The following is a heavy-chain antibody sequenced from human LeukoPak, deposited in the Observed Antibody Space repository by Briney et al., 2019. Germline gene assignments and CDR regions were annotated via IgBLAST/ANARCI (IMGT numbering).Heavy chain of an antibody. CDR2: IYRSGST. V-gene: IGHV4-38-2*02. J-gene: IGHJ4*02. CDR3: ARRHSSGWFYY. CDR1: GYSISNGYY. D-gene: IGHD6-19*01. Sequence: SETLSLTCTVSGYSISNGYYWDWIRQPPGRGLEWIGNIYRSGSTSYNPSLKSRVTISVDTSKNQFSLKVNSVTAADTAVYYCARRHSSGWFYYWGQGTLVTASS.